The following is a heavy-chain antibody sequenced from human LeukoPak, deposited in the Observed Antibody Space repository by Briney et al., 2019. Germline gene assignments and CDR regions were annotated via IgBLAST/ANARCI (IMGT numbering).Heavy chain of an antibody. CDR3: ARGGLATAGIFDY. D-gene: IGHD1-14*01. Sequence: PGGSLRLSCAASGFTFSSYAMHWVRQAPGKGLEWVAVISSDGSNYYYADSVKGRFTISRDNSKNTLYLHVNSLRAEDTAIYYCARGGLATAGIFDYWGQGTLVTVSS. CDR1: GFTFSSYA. J-gene: IGHJ4*02. CDR2: ISSDGSNY. V-gene: IGHV3-30-3*01.